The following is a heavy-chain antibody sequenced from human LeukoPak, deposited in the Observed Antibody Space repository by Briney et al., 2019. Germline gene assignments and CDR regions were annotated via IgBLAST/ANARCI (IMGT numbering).Heavy chain of an antibody. D-gene: IGHD6-13*01. CDR3: ARESQQLKFDP. V-gene: IGHV3-33*01. CDR2: IRYDGCNK. Sequence: GRSLRLSCAASGFTFSSYCMQWVRQAPGKGREWVAVIRYDGCNKFYADSVKRRFTISSDISKHTLYLQMNSLRAEDTAVYYSARESQQLKFDPWGQGTLVTVSS. J-gene: IGHJ5*02. CDR1: GFTFSSYC.